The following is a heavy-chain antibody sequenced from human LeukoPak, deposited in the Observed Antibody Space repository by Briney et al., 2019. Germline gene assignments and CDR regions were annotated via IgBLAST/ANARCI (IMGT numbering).Heavy chain of an antibody. D-gene: IGHD6-6*01. CDR1: GYTFTTYG. J-gene: IGHJ5*02. Sequence: ASVKVSCKASGYTFTTYGISWVRLAPGQGLEWMGWISAYNGNTNYAQQFQGRVTMTTDTSMSTAYMELRSLSSDDTAVYYCARDLIAVRPGWFDPWGQGSLVTVSS. CDR2: ISAYNGNT. CDR3: ARDLIAVRPGWFDP. V-gene: IGHV1-18*01.